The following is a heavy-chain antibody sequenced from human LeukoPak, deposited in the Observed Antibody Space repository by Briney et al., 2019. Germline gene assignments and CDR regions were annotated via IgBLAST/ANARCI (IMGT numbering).Heavy chain of an antibody. CDR2: IIPIFGTA. V-gene: IGHV1-69*13. CDR3: ARDLDGGGGWFDP. Sequence: GASVKVSCKASGGTFSSYAISWVRQAPGQGLEWMGGIIPIFGTANYAQKFQGRVTITADESTSTAYMELSSLRSEDTAVYYCARDLDGGGGWFDPWGQGTLVTVSS. J-gene: IGHJ5*02. CDR1: GGTFSSYA. D-gene: IGHD3-16*01.